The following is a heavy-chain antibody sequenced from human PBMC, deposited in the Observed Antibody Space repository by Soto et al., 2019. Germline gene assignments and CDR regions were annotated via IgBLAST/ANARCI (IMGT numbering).Heavy chain of an antibody. D-gene: IGHD1-26*01. CDR1: GGTFSNSP. CDR3: ARDQVGASSFDY. V-gene: IGHV1-69*08. Sequence: QVQLVQSGAELRKPGSAVKLSCKASGGTFSNSPISWVRQIPGQGPEWMGRIIPSPARTIYSRKFRGRVTLTAAKSTQPVYMTLSSLTTEDSGVYYCARDQVGASSFDYWGQGPRVTVSS. J-gene: IGHJ4*02. CDR2: IIPSPART.